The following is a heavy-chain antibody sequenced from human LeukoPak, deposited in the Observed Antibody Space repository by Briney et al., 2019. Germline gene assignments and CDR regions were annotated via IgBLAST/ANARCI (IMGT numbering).Heavy chain of an antibody. V-gene: IGHV1-8*01. D-gene: IGHD3-3*01. CDR3: ARGFVLRFLEWLSYHNRFDP. CDR1: GYTFTSYD. CDR2: MNPNSGNT. Sequence: ASVKVSCKASGYTFTSYDINWVRQATGQGLEWMGWMNPNSGNTGYAQKFQGRVTMTRNTSISTAYMELSSLRSEDTAVYYCARGFVLRFLEWLSYHNRFDPWGQGTLVTVSS. J-gene: IGHJ5*02.